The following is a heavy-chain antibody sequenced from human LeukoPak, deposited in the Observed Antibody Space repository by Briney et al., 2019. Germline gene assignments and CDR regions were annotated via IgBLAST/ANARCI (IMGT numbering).Heavy chain of an antibody. J-gene: IGHJ4*02. CDR2: INWNGGST. Sequence: GGSLRLSCAASGFTFDDSVMSWVRQAAGKGLEWVSSINWNGGSTGYADSVKGRFTISRDNAKNSLYLQMNSLRAEDTALYYCARGTPYSSPFTFDYWGQGTLVTVSS. V-gene: IGHV3-20*04. D-gene: IGHD2-21*01. CDR1: GFTFDDSV. CDR3: ARGTPYSSPFTFDY.